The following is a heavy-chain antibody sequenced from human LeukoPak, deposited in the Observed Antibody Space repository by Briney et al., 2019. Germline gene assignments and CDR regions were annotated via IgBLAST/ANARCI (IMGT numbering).Heavy chain of an antibody. CDR1: GFTFSSYS. D-gene: IGHD6-19*01. J-gene: IGHJ4*02. V-gene: IGHV3-21*01. Sequence: GGSLRLSCAASGFTFSSYSMNWVRQAPGKGLEWVASISSSSSYIYYADSVKGRFTISRDNAKNSLYLQMNSLRAGDTAVYYCARDPHPPVAGPENDFGYWGQGTLVTVSS. CDR3: ARDPHPPVAGPENDFGY. CDR2: ISSSSSYI.